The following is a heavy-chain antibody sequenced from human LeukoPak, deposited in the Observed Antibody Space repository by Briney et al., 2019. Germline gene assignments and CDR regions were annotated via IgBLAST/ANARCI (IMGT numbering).Heavy chain of an antibody. V-gene: IGHV3-23*01. D-gene: IGHD6-13*01. CDR2: ISGSGGST. CDR3: AKSRGLSIYEEQQLYWYFDL. Sequence: PGGSLRLSCAASGFTYSSYAMSWVRQAPGKGLEWVSAISGSGGSTYYADSVKGRFTISRDNSKNTLYLQMNSLRAEDTAVYYCAKSRGLSIYEEQQLYWYFDLWGRGTLVTVSS. CDR1: GFTYSSYA. J-gene: IGHJ2*01.